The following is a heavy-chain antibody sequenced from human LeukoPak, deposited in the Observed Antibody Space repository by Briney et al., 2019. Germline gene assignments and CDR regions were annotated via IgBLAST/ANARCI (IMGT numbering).Heavy chain of an antibody. CDR1: GFTFSDYY. Sequence: PGGSLSLSCVASGFTFSDYYMSWIRQAPGEGMEWVSYIRSSGSTIYDADSVKGRFTISSDNAKNSLYLQMSSRRAEDTVVYYGARGNSAFPFYYWGQGALVTVSS. J-gene: IGHJ4*02. CDR3: ARGNSAFPFYY. D-gene: IGHD4-23*01. V-gene: IGHV3-11*01. CDR2: IRSSGSTI.